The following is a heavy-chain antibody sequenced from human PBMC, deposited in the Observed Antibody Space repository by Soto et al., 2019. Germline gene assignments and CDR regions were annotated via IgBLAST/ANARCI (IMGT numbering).Heavy chain of an antibody. CDR2: IKSKTDGGTT. CDR1: GFIFSDAW. V-gene: IGHV3-15*01. D-gene: IGHD3-3*01. J-gene: IGHJ4*02. Sequence: EVQVVESGGGLVKPGGSLRLSCAASGFIFSDAWMSWVRQAPGKGLEWVGRIKSKTDGGTTDYAAPVKGRFTISRDDSKKTLYLQMNSLKTEDTAVYYCTSGDGGPTDFLGQGTLVTVSS. CDR3: TSGDGGPTDF.